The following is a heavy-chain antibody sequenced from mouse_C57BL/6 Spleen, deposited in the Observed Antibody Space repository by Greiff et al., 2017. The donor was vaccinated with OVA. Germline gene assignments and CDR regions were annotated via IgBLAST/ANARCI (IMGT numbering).Heavy chain of an antibody. CDR1: GYTFTSYG. J-gene: IGHJ4*01. Sequence: QVQLQQSGAELARPGASVKLSCKASGYTFTSYGISWVKQRTGQGLEWIGEIYPRSGNTYYNEKFKGKATLTADKSSSTAYMELRSLTSEDSAVYFCASWGFLYAMDYWGQGTSVTVSS. CDR3: ASWGFLYAMDY. D-gene: IGHD4-1*01. CDR2: IYPRSGNT. V-gene: IGHV1-81*01.